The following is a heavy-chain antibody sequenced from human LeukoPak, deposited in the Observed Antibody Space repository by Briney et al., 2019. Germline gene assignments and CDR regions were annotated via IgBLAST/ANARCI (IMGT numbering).Heavy chain of an antibody. V-gene: IGHV3-30*18. CDR2: ISYDGSIK. CDR1: GFTFSSYG. Sequence: QPGRSLRLSCAASGFTFSSYGMHWVRQAPGKGLEWVAVISYDGSIKYYADSVKGRFTISRDNSKNTLYLQMNSLRAEDTAVYYCAKGFAVFGVLIDAFDTWGQGTMVTVSS. D-gene: IGHD3-3*01. J-gene: IGHJ3*02. CDR3: AKGFAVFGVLIDAFDT.